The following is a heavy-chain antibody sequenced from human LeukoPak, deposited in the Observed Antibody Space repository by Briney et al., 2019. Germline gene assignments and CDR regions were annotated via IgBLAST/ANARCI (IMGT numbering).Heavy chain of an antibody. V-gene: IGHV1-69*05. CDR2: IIPSFGTA. CDR3: ARPMTTVTTGFDC. CDR1: GGTFNSYV. D-gene: IGHD4-17*01. J-gene: IGHJ4*02. Sequence: SVKVSCKASGGTFNSYVINWVRQAPGQGLEWMGRIIPSFGTADYAQKFQGRVTITTDESTSTAYMELSNLRSEDTAVYFCARPMTTVTTGFDCWGQGTLVTVSS.